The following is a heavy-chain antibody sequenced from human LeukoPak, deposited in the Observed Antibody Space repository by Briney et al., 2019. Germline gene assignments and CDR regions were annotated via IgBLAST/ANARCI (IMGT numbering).Heavy chain of an antibody. CDR1: GGSISSYY. V-gene: IGHV4-59*01. J-gene: IGHJ4*02. CDR2: IYYSGST. D-gene: IGHD5-18*01. Sequence: TSETLSLTCTVSGGSISSYYWSWIRQPPGKGLEWIGYIYYSGSTNYNPSLKSPVTISVDTSKNQFSLKLSSVTAADTAVYYCARVGGGYSYGPFDYWGQGTLVTVSS. CDR3: ARVGGGYSYGPFDY.